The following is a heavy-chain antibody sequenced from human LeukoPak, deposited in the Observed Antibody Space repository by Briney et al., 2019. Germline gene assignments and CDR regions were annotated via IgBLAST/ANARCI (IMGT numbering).Heavy chain of an antibody. CDR2: IIPIFGTA. V-gene: IGHV1-69*05. Sequence: ASVKVSCKASGYTFTSYGISWVRQAPGQGLEWMGGIIPIFGTANYAQKFQGRVTITTDESTSTAYMELSSLRSEDTAVYYCARSPTVTKSFDYWGQGTLVTVSS. CDR1: GYTFTSYG. J-gene: IGHJ4*02. D-gene: IGHD4-11*01. CDR3: ARSPTVTKSFDY.